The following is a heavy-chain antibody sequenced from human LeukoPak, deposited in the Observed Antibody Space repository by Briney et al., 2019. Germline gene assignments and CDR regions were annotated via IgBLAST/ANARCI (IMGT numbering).Heavy chain of an antibody. D-gene: IGHD1-26*01. Sequence: PGGSLRLSCAASGFTFSSYSMNWARQAPGKGLEWVSYISSSSSTIYYADSVKGRFTISRDNAKNSLYLQMNSLRAEDTAVYYCARGEEWELLGEGTDYWGQGTLVTVSS. CDR1: GFTFSSYS. CDR2: ISSSSSTI. V-gene: IGHV3-48*01. CDR3: ARGEEWELLGEGTDY. J-gene: IGHJ4*02.